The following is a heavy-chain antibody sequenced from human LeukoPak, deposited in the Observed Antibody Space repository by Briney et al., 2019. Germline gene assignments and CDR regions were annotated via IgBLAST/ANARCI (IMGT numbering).Heavy chain of an antibody. V-gene: IGHV4-59*01. CDR1: GGSITSDY. D-gene: IGHD3-3*01. CDR2: IYCSGST. Sequence: PSETLSLTSTVSGGSITSDYWSSIPQPPGTGLEWMGYIYCSGSTNYIPSLMSRVTISVDTYKTQFSLKLSSVTAADTAVYYCARGLYDFWSGPLFDYWGQGTLVTVSS. CDR3: ARGLYDFWSGPLFDY. J-gene: IGHJ4*02.